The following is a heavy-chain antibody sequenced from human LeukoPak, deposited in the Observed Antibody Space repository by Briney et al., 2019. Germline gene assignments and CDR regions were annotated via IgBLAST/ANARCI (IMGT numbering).Heavy chain of an antibody. CDR2: FAGSDTTT. Sequence: GSLSLSCAASVFDFGAYEMNWVRQAPGKGLEWVAYFAGSDTTTYYADSVKGRFTISRDNAKNSLYLQMNSLRAEDTALYYCTTLGYHLDSWGQGTLVTVSS. V-gene: IGHV3-48*03. D-gene: IGHD3-22*01. CDR1: VFDFGAYE. CDR3: TTLGYHLDS. J-gene: IGHJ4*02.